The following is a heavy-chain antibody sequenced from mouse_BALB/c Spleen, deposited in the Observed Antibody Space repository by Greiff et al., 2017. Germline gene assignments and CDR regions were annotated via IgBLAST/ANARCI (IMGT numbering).Heavy chain of an antibody. CDR2: IYPGDGDT. Sequence: QVQLQQSGAELVRPGSSVKISCKASGYAFSSYWMNWVKQRPGQGLEWIGQIYPGDGDTNYNGKFKGKATLTADKSSSTAYMQLSSLTSEDSAVYFCARSCYDDLYAMDYWGQGTSVTVSS. CDR1: GYAFSSYW. D-gene: IGHD2-12*01. J-gene: IGHJ4*01. V-gene: IGHV1-80*01. CDR3: ARSCYDDLYAMDY.